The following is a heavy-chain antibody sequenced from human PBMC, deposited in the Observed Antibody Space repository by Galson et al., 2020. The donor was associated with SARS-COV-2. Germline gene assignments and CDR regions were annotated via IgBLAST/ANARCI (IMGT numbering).Heavy chain of an antibody. Sequence: ASVKVSCKASGYTFTSYYMHWVRQAPGQGLEWMGIINPSGGSTSYAQKFQGRVTMTRDTSTSTVYMELSSLRSEDTAVYYCASDSKRASVGLYDSSGYYPDYWGQGTLVTVSS. V-gene: IGHV1-46*01. J-gene: IGHJ4*02. CDR2: INPSGGST. CDR3: ASDSKRASVGLYDSSGYYPDY. D-gene: IGHD3-22*01. CDR1: GYTFTSYY.